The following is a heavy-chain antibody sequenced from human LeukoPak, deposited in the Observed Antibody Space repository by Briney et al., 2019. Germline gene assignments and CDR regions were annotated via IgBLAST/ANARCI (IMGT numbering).Heavy chain of an antibody. J-gene: IGHJ4*02. CDR3: ARLLAAAGNFDY. D-gene: IGHD6-13*01. Sequence: GGSLRLSCSASGFTFSTFPMHWVRQAPGKGLEWVSYISDTSSYTNYGDSVKGRFTISRDNAKNSLYLQMNSLRAEDTAVYYCARLLAAAGNFDYWGQGTLVTVSS. CDR1: GFTFSTFP. CDR2: ISDTSSYT. V-gene: IGHV3-21*05.